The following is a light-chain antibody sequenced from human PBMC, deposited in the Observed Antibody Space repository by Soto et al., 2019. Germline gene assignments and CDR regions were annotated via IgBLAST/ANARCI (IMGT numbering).Light chain of an antibody. J-gene: IGKJ1*01. V-gene: IGKV3-20*01. Sequence: EIVLTQSPGTLSLSPGERATLSCRASQSVGSSFLAWYQQKPGQAPRLLIHGASTRATGVPDRFSGSGSGTDFTLTISRLEPEDFAVYYYQQYGSSSGTFGQGTKVEIK. CDR1: QSVGSSF. CDR3: QQYGSSSGT. CDR2: GAS.